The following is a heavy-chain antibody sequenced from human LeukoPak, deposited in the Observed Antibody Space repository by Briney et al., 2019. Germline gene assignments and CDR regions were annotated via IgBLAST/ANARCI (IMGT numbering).Heavy chain of an antibody. CDR2: IYNSGST. Sequence: PSETLSLTCTVSGDSISSYYWSWIRQPPGKGLEWIGYIYNSGSTNYNPSLKSRVTISVDTSKNQFSLKLSSVTAADTAVYYCARDYDYVSVGSRPSDAFDIWGQGTMVTVSS. CDR1: GDSISSYY. V-gene: IGHV4-59*01. J-gene: IGHJ3*02. D-gene: IGHD3-16*01. CDR3: ARDYDYVSVGSRPSDAFDI.